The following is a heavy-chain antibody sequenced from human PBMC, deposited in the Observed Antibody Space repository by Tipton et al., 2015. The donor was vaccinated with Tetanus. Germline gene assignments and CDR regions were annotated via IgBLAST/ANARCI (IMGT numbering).Heavy chain of an antibody. CDR1: GGSISSGGYF. CDR3: ARGRGLGAYSFGFEH. D-gene: IGHD5-12*01. V-gene: IGHV4-31*03. J-gene: IGHJ4*02. CDR2: IYYGGST. Sequence: TLSLTCTVSGGSISSGGYFWNWIRQYPGKGLEWIGYIYYGGSTYYNPSLKSRVAISVDTSKNQFFLKLSSVTAADTAVYYCARGRGLGAYSFGFEHWGQGALVTVSS.